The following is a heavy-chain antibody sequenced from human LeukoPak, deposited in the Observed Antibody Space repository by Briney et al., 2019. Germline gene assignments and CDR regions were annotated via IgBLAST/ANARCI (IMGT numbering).Heavy chain of an antibody. V-gene: IGHV4-4*07. J-gene: IGHJ6*02. CDR3: ARTPYYGSGSDLYGVDV. CDR1: GGSISSYY. Sequence: PSETLSLTCTVSGGSISSYYWSWIRQPAGKGLEWIGRIYTSGSTNYNPSLKSRVTMSVDTSKNQFSLKLSSVTAADTAVYYCARTPYYGSGSDLYGVDVWGQGTTVTVSS. CDR2: IYTSGST. D-gene: IGHD3-10*01.